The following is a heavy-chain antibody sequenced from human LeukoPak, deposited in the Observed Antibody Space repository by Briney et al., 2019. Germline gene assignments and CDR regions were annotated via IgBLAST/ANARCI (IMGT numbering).Heavy chain of an antibody. CDR3: AKWIGGFDY. Sequence: GGSLRLSCAASGFTFSSYWMNWVRQTPGKGLEWVANIKQDGSEKYYVDSVGGRFTISRDNAKNSLYLQMNSLRAEDTAVYYCAKWIGGFDYWGQGALVTVSS. D-gene: IGHD3-10*01. V-gene: IGHV3-7*01. J-gene: IGHJ4*02. CDR1: GFTFSSYW. CDR2: IKQDGSEK.